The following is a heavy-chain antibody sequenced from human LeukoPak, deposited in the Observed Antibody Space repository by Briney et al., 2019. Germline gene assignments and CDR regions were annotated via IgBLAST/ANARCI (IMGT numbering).Heavy chain of an antibody. D-gene: IGHD2-2*02. V-gene: IGHV4-39*01. J-gene: IGHJ5*02. CDR3: ARHIVVVQAAIDLSWFDP. CDR2: IYYSGST. Sequence: PSETLSLTCTVSGGSISSSIYYWCCIRQPPGKGLEGIGRIYYSGSTYYNPSLKRRVPISADTSKNQFSLKLRSVTAADTAVYYCARHIVVVQAAIDLSWFDPWGQGTLVTVSS. CDR1: GGSISSSIYY.